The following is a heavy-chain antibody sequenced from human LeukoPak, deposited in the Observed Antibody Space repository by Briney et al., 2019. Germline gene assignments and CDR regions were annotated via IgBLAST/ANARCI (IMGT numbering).Heavy chain of an antibody. J-gene: IGHJ4*02. CDR1: GGSISGYY. V-gene: IGHV4-4*07. CDR2: IYTSGST. CDR3: ARGARSFDY. Sequence: PSETLSLTCTVFGGSISGYYWNWIRQPAGKGLEWIGRIYTSGSTNYNPSLKGRVTMSVDTSKNHFSLKLTSVTAADTAVYYCARGARSFDYWGQGTLVTVSS.